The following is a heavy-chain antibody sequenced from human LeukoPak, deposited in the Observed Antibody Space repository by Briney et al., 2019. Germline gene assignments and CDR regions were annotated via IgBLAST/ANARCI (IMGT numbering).Heavy chain of an antibody. D-gene: IGHD3-16*01. Sequence: SETLSLTCAVSGGSISSGGYSWSWIRQSPGKGLEWIGYIYYSGSTNYNPSLKSRVTISIHTSRNQFSLMLSSVTAADTAMYYCARYYDRTGFDYWGQGTLVTVSS. CDR3: ARYYDRTGFDY. V-gene: IGHV4-61*08. CDR1: GGSISSGGYS. CDR2: IYYSGST. J-gene: IGHJ4*02.